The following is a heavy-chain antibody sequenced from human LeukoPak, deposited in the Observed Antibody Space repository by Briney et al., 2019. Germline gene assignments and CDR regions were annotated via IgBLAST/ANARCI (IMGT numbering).Heavy chain of an antibody. V-gene: IGHV4-34*01. Sequence: SETLSLTCAVYGGSFSGYYWSWIRQPPGKGLEWIGEINHSGSTIYNPSLKSRVTISVDTSKNQFSLKLSSVTAADTAVYYCARDLFGYSSGWIFDYWGQGTLVTVSS. CDR1: GGSFSGYY. D-gene: IGHD6-19*01. CDR2: INHSGST. CDR3: ARDLFGYSSGWIFDY. J-gene: IGHJ4*02.